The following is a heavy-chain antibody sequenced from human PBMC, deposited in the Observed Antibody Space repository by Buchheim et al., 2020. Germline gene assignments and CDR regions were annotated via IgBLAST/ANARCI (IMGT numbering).Heavy chain of an antibody. D-gene: IGHD3/OR15-3a*01. CDR2: IFNTAGGT. CDR3: ARRMTFGATPGLDP. Sequence: EVQVVESGGGLVQPGGSLRLSCAAYGFTFSSYAMTWVRQAPGKGLEWVSTIFNTAGGTYYADSVKGRFTISRDNSQNMVYLQMNTLGAEDTALYYCARRMTFGATPGLDPWGQGTL. V-gene: IGHV3-23*04. J-gene: IGHJ5*02. CDR1: GFTFSSYA.